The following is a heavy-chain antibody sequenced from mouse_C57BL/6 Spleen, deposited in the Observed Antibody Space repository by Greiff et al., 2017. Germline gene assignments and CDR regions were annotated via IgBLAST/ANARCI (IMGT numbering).Heavy chain of an antibody. CDR2: IRSKSNNYAP. D-gene: IGHD3-1*01. J-gene: IGHJ4*01. CDR3: VARRAWAMDY. Sequence: EVKLMESGGGLVQPKGSLKLSCAASGFSFNTYAMNWVRQAPGKGLEWVARIRSKSNNYAPYYADSVKDSFTISRDDSESMLYLQMNNVKTEDTAMYYCVARRAWAMDYWGQGTSVTVSA. CDR1: GFSFNTYA. V-gene: IGHV10-1*01.